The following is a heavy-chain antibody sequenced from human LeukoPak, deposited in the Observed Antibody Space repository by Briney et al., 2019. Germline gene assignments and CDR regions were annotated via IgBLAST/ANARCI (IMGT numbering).Heavy chain of an antibody. V-gene: IGHV3-21*01. Sequence: GGSLRLSCAASGFTFSSYSMNWVRQAPGKGLEWVSSISSGSSYIYYADSVKGRFTISRDNAKNSLYLQMNSLRAEDSAVYYCARDYDFWSGYYTPYYYYGMDVWGQGTTVTVSS. CDR1: GFTFSSYS. J-gene: IGHJ6*02. D-gene: IGHD3-3*01. CDR3: ARDYDFWSGYYTPYYYYGMDV. CDR2: ISSGSSYI.